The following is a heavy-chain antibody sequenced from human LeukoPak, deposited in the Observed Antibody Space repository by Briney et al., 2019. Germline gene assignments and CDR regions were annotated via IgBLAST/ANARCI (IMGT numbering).Heavy chain of an antibody. CDR1: GGSISSGGYS. CDR3: ARSPKGFGEFWFDP. D-gene: IGHD3-10*01. CDR2: IYHSGGT. Sequence: SETLSLTCAVSGGSISSGGYSWSWIRQPPGKGLEWIGYIYHSGGTYYNPSLKSRVTISVDRSKNQFSLKLSSVTAADTAVYYCARSPKGFGEFWFDPWGQGTLVTVSS. V-gene: IGHV4-30-2*01. J-gene: IGHJ5*02.